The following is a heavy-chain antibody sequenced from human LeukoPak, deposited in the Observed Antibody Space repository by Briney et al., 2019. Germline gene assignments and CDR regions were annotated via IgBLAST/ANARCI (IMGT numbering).Heavy chain of an antibody. J-gene: IGHJ4*02. D-gene: IGHD1-26*01. CDR1: GFTFSSYG. Sequence: GGSLRLSCAASGFTFSSYGMSWVRQAPGKGLEWVSAISGSGGSTSYADSVKGRFTISRDNSKNTLYLQMNSLRAEDTAVYYCARVGATYYFDYWGQGTLVTVSS. V-gene: IGHV3-23*01. CDR3: ARVGATYYFDY. CDR2: ISGSGGST.